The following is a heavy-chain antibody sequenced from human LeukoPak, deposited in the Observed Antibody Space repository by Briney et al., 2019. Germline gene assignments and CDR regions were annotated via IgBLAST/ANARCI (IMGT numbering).Heavy chain of an antibody. J-gene: IGHJ6*02. CDR2: LNSGGST. CDR1: GFTVSSNY. V-gene: IGHV3-53*01. D-gene: IGHD1/OR15-1a*01. CDR3: AREAVMPVAPVKIGTSDRPLYEYYGLDV. Sequence: GGSLSLSCAASGFTVSSNYMSWVRQAPGQGLEWGSDLNSGGSTYYPDSVKGRFTSSRDNSKNTLYLQMNSLRADDTAVYYCAREAVMPVAPVKIGTSDRPLYEYYGLDVWGQGTTVTVS.